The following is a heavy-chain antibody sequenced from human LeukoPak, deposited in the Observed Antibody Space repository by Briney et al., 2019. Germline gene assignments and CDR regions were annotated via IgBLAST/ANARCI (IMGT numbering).Heavy chain of an antibody. J-gene: IGHJ4*02. Sequence: GGSLRLSCAASGFTFSSYAIHWVRQAPGKGLEWVAVISYDGSYKFYADSVKGRFTISRDNSKSTLYLQMNSLRAEDTAVYYCAKDRYSGLNTIDYWGQGTLVTVSS. CDR2: ISYDGSYK. CDR3: AKDRYSGLNTIDY. D-gene: IGHD6-13*01. CDR1: GFTFSSYA. V-gene: IGHV3-30*04.